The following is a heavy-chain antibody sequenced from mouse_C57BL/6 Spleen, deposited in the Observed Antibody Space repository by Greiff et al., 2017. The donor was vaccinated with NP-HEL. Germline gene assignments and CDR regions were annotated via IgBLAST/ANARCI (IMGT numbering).Heavy chain of an antibody. D-gene: IGHD2-3*01. J-gene: IGHJ4*01. CDR2: IYPRSGNT. CDR1: GYTFTSYG. CDR3: ARSGYDGYPTPGYYAMDY. Sequence: QVQLKQSGAELARPGASVKLSCKASGYTFTSYGISWVKQRTGQGLEWIGEIYPRSGNTYYNEKFKGMATLTADKSSSTAYMELRSLTSEDSAVYFCARSGYDGYPTPGYYAMDYWGQGTSVTVSS. V-gene: IGHV1-81*01.